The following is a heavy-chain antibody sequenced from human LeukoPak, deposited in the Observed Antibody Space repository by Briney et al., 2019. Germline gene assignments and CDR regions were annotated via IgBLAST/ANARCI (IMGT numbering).Heavy chain of an antibody. CDR1: GFTFSSCW. CDR3: ARDWEDIVVVPAAIDGMDV. J-gene: IGHJ6*02. V-gene: IGHV3-74*01. Sequence: GGSLRLSCAASGFTFSSCWMHWVRQAPGKGLVWVSRINSDGSSTSYADSVKGRFTISRDNAKNTLYLQMNSLRAEDTAVYYCARDWEDIVVVPAAIDGMDVWGQGTTVTVSS. D-gene: IGHD2-2*01. CDR2: INSDGSST.